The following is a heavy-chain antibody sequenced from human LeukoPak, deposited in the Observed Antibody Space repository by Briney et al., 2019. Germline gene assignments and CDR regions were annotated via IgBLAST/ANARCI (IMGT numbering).Heavy chain of an antibody. CDR1: GGSISSSSYY. CDR2: IYYSGST. CDR3: ARVAFWSCLWYFDY. J-gene: IGHJ4*02. V-gene: IGHV4-39*07. D-gene: IGHD3-3*01. Sequence: SETLSLTCTVSGGSISSSSYYWGWIRQPPGKGLEWIGSIYYSGSTYYNPSLKSRVTISVDTSKNQFSLKLSSVTAADTAVYYCARVAFWSCLWYFDYWGQGTLVTVSS.